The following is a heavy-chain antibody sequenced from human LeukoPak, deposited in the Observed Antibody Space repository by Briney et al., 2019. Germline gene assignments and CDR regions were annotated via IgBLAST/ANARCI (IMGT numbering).Heavy chain of an antibody. V-gene: IGHV1-18*01. CDR2: ISAYNGNT. CDR3: AREGYCSGGSCYLLRNAFDI. J-gene: IGHJ3*02. D-gene: IGHD2-15*01. CDR1: GYTFTSYG. Sequence: ASVKVSCKASGYTFTSYGISWVRQAPGQGLEWMGWISAYNGNTNYAQKLQGRVTMTTDTSTSTAYMELRSLRSDDTAVYYCAREGYCSGGSCYLLRNAFDIWGQGTMVTVSS.